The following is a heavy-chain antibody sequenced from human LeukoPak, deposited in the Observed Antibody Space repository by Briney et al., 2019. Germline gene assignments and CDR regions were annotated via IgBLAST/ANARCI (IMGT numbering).Heavy chain of an antibody. CDR1: GGSISSYY. D-gene: IGHD1-26*01. Sequence: SETLSLTCTVSGGSISSYYLSWIRQPAGKGLEWIGRIYTSGSTNYNPSLKSRVTMSVDTSKNQFSLKLSSVTAADTAVYYCARDISGNYYDYFDYWGQGTLVTVSS. CDR2: IYTSGST. J-gene: IGHJ4*02. CDR3: ARDISGNYYDYFDY. V-gene: IGHV4-4*07.